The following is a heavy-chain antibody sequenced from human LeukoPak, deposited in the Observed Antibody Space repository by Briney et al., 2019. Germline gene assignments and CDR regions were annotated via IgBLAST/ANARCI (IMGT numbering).Heavy chain of an antibody. CDR3: AKGIPHSSGYPAGFDY. Sequence: PGRSLRLSCTASGFTFGDYAMSWVRQAPGKGLEWVSAISGSGGSTYYADSVKGRFTISRDNSKNTLYLQMNSLRAEDTAVYYCAKGIPHSSGYPAGFDYWGQGTLVTVSS. CDR1: GFTFGDYA. V-gene: IGHV3-23*01. D-gene: IGHD3-22*01. J-gene: IGHJ4*02. CDR2: ISGSGGST.